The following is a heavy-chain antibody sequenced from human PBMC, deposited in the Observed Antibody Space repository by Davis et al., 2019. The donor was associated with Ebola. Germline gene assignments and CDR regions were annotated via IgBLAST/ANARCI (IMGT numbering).Heavy chain of an antibody. CDR2: INHSGST. CDR1: GGSFSDYY. V-gene: IGHV4-34*01. J-gene: IGHJ4*02. D-gene: IGHD3-10*01. CDR3: ARVRITMVRGVIRPCYFDY. Sequence: PGGSLRLSCGVYGGSFSDYYLSWIRQPPGKGLEWIGEINHSGSTNYNPSLKSRVTISVYTSKNQFSLKLSSVTAADTAVYYCARVRITMVRGVIRPCYFDYWGQGTLVTVSS.